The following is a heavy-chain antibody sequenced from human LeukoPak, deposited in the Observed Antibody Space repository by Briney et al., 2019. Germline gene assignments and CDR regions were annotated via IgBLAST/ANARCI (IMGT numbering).Heavy chain of an antibody. J-gene: IGHJ4*02. CDR3: ASDYGDYIY. Sequence: APVKVSCKASGGTFSSSPISWVRQAPGQGLEWMGRIIPMFSTSNYAQKFQDRVAITTDESTRTAYMELRSLRFEDTAVFYCASDYGDYIYWGQGTLVTVSS. CDR2: IIPMFSTS. D-gene: IGHD4-17*01. CDR1: GGTFSSSP. V-gene: IGHV1-69*05.